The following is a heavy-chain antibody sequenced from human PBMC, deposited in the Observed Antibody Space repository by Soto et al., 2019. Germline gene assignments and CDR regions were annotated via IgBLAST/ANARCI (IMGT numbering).Heavy chain of an antibody. CDR1: GVTFCSYG. CDR2: ISYDGSNK. J-gene: IGHJ6*02. D-gene: IGHD3-3*01. CDR3: AKVKGPYYDFWSGCLTPHNYYGMDV. Sequence: GGSLRLSWAASGVTFCSYGMDWVRQAPSKGLEWVAVISYDGSNKYYADSVKDRFTISRDNSKNTLYLQMNSLRAEDTAVYYCAKVKGPYYDFWSGCLTPHNYYGMDVWGQGTTVTVSS. V-gene: IGHV3-30*18.